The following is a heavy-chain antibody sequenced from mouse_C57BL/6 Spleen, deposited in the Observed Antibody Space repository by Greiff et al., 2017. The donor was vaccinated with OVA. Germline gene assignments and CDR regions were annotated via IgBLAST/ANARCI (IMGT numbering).Heavy chain of an antibody. Sequence: QVQLQPSGAELVRPGASVTLSCKASGYTFTDYEMHWVKQTPVHGLEWIGAIDPETGGTAYNQKFKGKAILTADKSSSTAYMELRSLTSEDSAVYYCTEREYADYPFAYWGQGTLVTVSA. CDR1: GYTFTDYE. V-gene: IGHV1-15*01. CDR2: IDPETGGT. D-gene: IGHD2-4*01. J-gene: IGHJ3*01. CDR3: TEREYADYPFAY.